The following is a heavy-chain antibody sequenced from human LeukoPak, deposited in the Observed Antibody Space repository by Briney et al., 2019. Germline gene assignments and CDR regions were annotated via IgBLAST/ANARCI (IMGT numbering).Heavy chain of an antibody. CDR1: GYTFTSYG. V-gene: IGHV1-18*01. CDR2: ISTYNGNT. J-gene: IGHJ4*02. D-gene: IGHD4-17*01. Sequence: PGASLKLSCAASGYTFTSYGISWVRQAPGQGLEWMGWISTYNGNTNYAQKLQGRVTMTTDTSTSTAYMELRSLRSDDTAVYYCARDPGTRDYGDYYFDYWGQGTLVTVSS. CDR3: ARDPGTRDYGDYYFDY.